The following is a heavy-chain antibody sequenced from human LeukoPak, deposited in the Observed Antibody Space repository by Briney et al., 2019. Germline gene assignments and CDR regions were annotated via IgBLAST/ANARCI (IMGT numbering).Heavy chain of an antibody. J-gene: IGHJ5*02. D-gene: IGHD1-1*01. CDR3: ARVRPTGTIPHNWFDP. V-gene: IGHV1-69*05. CDR2: IIPIFGTA. Sequence: ASVTVSCKASGGTFSSYAISWVRQAPGQGLEWMGGIIPIFGTANYAQKFQGRVTITTDESTSTAYMELSSLRSEDTAVYYCARVRPTGTIPHNWFDPWGQGTLVTVSS. CDR1: GGTFSSYA.